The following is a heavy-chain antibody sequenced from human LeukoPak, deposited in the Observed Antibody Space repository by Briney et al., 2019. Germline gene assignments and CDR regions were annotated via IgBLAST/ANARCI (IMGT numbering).Heavy chain of an antibody. J-gene: IGHJ4*02. D-gene: IGHD3-3*02. V-gene: IGHV3-48*03. CDR3: TQCMGFH. Sequence: RGSLKLSCAASGFSFNIYETNWVRQAPGKGLEWVSYISSSGNTIYYSDSVRGRFTISRDNAKNSLYLQMNSLRAEDTAVYYSTQCMGFHWGQGTLVTVSS. CDR1: GFSFNIYE. CDR2: ISSSGNTI.